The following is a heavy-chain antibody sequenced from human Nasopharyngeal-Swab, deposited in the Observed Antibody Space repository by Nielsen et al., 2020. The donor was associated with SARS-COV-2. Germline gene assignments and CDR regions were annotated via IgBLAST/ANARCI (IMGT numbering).Heavy chain of an antibody. Sequence: GGSLRLSCAASGFTFSSYWMHWVRQAPGKGLVWVSRINSDGSSTSYADSVKGRFTISRDNAKNTLYLQMNSLRAEDTAVYYCARAGHIVVVPAALHSSSSNRPLGTWGQGTLVTVSS. D-gene: IGHD2-2*01. CDR2: INSDGSST. CDR1: GFTFSSYW. J-gene: IGHJ5*02. CDR3: ARAGHIVVVPAALHSSSSNRPLGT. V-gene: IGHV3-74*01.